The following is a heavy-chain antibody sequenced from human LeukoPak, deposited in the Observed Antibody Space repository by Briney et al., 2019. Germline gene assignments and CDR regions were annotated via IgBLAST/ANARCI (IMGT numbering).Heavy chain of an antibody. CDR3: ARHVRFLEWLSSYYFDY. V-gene: IGHV4-39*01. Sequence: SETLSLTCTVSGGTISSSSYYWGWIRQPPGKGLEWIGSIYYSGTTYYNPSLKSRVTISVDTSKIQFSLRLTSVTAADTAVYYCARHVRFLEWLSSYYFDYWGQGTLVTVSS. J-gene: IGHJ4*02. CDR1: GGTISSSSYY. D-gene: IGHD3-3*01. CDR2: IYYSGTT.